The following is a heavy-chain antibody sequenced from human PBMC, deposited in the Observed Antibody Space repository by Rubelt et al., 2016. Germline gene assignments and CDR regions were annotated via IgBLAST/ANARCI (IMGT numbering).Heavy chain of an antibody. Sequence: QVQLVQSGAEVKKPGSSVKVSCKASGGTFSSYAISWVRQAPGQGLEWMGRINPNSGGTNYAQKFQGRVTMTRDTSISTAYMELSRLRSDDTAVYYCARVLGGAEGDYWGQGTLVTVSS. CDR3: ARVLGGAEGDY. CDR1: GGTFSSYA. D-gene: IGHD3-10*01. CDR2: INPNSGGT. V-gene: IGHV1-2*02. J-gene: IGHJ4*02.